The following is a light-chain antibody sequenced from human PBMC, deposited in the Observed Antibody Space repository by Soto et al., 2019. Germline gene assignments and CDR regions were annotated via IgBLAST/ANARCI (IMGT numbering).Light chain of an antibody. CDR1: QPLNNN. J-gene: IGKJ5*01. CDR3: QQYAKWPPSIT. Sequence: ELVITQSPATLSVSAGDRGPISCLACQPLNNNVAWYQHKPGQAPRVLIYGTSTRATGISARFSGGGSGTEFTLTISSLQSEDFAVYYCQQYAKWPPSITVGPGTRLENK. CDR2: GTS. V-gene: IGKV3-15*01.